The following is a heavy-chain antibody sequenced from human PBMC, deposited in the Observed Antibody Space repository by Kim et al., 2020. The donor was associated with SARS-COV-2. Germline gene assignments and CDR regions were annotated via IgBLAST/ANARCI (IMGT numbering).Heavy chain of an antibody. J-gene: IGHJ4*02. D-gene: IGHD3-10*01. Sequence: GGSLRLSCAASGFTVSSNYMSWVRQAPGKGLEWVSLIYSGGSTYYADSVKGRFTIPRHNSKNTLYLQMNSLRAEDTAVYYCARGGPYYYGADYWGQGTLVTVAS. V-gene: IGHV3-53*04. CDR3: ARGGPYYYGADY. CDR1: GFTVSSNY. CDR2: IYSGGST.